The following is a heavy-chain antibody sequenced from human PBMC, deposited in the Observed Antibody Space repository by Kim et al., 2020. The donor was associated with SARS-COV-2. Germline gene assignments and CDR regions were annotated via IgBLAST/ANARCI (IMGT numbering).Heavy chain of an antibody. CDR2: INAGNGNT. D-gene: IGHD5-12*01. V-gene: IGHV1-3*01. CDR3: ARGGFIGYAPPDY. CDR1: GYTFTSYA. Sequence: ASVKVSCKASGYTFTSYAMHWVRQAPGQRLEWMGWINAGNGNTKYSQKFQGRVTITRDTSASTAYMELSSLRSEDTAVYYCARGGFIGYAPPDYWGQGTLVTVSS. J-gene: IGHJ4*02.